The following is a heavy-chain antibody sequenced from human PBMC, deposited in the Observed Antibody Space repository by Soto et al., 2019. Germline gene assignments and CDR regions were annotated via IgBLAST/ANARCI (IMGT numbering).Heavy chain of an antibody. V-gene: IGHV1-69*12. Sequence: QVQLVQSGAEVKKPGSSVKVSCKASGGTFSSYAISWVRQAPGQGLEWMGGIIPIFGTANYAQKFQGRVXIXAXXATSTAYMELSSLRSEDTAVYYCARSYGDYGWFDPWGQGTLVTVSS. CDR1: GGTFSSYA. J-gene: IGHJ5*02. CDR3: ARSYGDYGWFDP. D-gene: IGHD4-17*01. CDR2: IIPIFGTA.